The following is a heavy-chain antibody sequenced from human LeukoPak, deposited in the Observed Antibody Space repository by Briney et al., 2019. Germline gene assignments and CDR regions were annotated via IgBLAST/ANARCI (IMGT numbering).Heavy chain of an antibody. J-gene: IGHJ6*03. Sequence: ASVKVSCKASGYTFTSYGISWVRQAPGQGLEWMGWISAYNGNTNYAQKLQGRVTMTTDTSTSTAYMELRSLRSDDTAVYYCARVQFHSGSYSGLSDYYYYMDVWGKGTTVTVSS. D-gene: IGHD1-26*01. CDR3: ARVQFHSGSYSGLSDYYYYMDV. CDR2: ISAYNGNT. CDR1: GYTFTSYG. V-gene: IGHV1-18*01.